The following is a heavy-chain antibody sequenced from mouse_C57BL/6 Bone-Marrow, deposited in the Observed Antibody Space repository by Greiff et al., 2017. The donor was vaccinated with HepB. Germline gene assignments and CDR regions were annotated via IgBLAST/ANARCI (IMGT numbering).Heavy chain of an antibody. D-gene: IGHD1-1*01. J-gene: IGHJ4*01. CDR1: GYTFTSYG. Sequence: VKLMESGAELARPGASVKLSCKASGYTFTSYGISWVKQRTGQGLEWIGEIYPRSGNTYYNEKFKGKATLTADKSSSTAYMELRSLTSEDSAVYFCAREGITTVDYYAMDYWGQGTSVTVSS. V-gene: IGHV1-81*01. CDR3: AREGITTVDYYAMDY. CDR2: IYPRSGNT.